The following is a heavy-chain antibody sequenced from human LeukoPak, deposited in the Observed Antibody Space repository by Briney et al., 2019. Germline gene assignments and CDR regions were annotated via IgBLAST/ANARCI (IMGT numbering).Heavy chain of an antibody. J-gene: IGHJ4*02. CDR1: GYSISSGYY. Sequence: PSETLSLTCAVSGYSISSGYYWGWIRQPPGKGLEWIGSIYHSGSTYYNPSLKSRVTISVDTSKNQFSLKLSSVTAADTAVYYCARGSVDTAMVDYWGQGTLVTVSS. V-gene: IGHV4-38-2*01. D-gene: IGHD5-18*01. CDR2: IYHSGST. CDR3: ARGSVDTAMVDY.